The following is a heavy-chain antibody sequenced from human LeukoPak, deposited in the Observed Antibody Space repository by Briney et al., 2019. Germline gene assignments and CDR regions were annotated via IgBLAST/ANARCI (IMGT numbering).Heavy chain of an antibody. J-gene: IGHJ4*02. CDR1: GGSISTYY. CDR2: IYYTGST. D-gene: IGHD3-22*01. Sequence: SETPSLTCTVSGGSISTYYWSWIRQTPEKGLEWIGYIYYTGSTRNTNYNPSLKSRVTISLDTSKNQFSLKLSSVTAADTAVYYCARARGYYDSSGPYFDYWGQGTLVTVSS. V-gene: IGHV4-59*12. CDR3: ARARGYYDSSGPYFDY.